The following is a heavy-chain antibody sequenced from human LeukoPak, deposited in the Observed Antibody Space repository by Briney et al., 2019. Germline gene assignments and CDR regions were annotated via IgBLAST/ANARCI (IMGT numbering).Heavy chain of an antibody. J-gene: IGHJ6*03. D-gene: IGHD6-13*01. CDR1: GFTFSSYS. CDR2: ISSSSSYI. V-gene: IGHV3-21*01. CDR3: ARDWEGAAGRYYYYMDV. Sequence: PGGSLRLSCAASGFTFSSYSMNWVRQAPGKGLEWVSSISSSSSYIYYADSVKGRFTISRDNAKNSLYLQMNSLRAEDTAVYYCARDWEGAAGRYYYYMDVWGKGTTVTVSS.